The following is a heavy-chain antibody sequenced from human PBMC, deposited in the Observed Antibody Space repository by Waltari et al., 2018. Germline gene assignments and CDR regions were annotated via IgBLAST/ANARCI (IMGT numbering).Heavy chain of an antibody. CDR3: ARDQFRLMAAGYHGMDV. CDR2: IYYSGST. Sequence: QVQLQESGPGLVKPSETLSLTCPVSGGSISSYYWSWCRQPHGKGLEWIGYIYYSGSTNYNPSLKSRVTISVDTSKNQFSLKLSSVTAADTAVYYCARDQFRLMAAGYHGMDVWGQGTTVTVSS. CDR1: GGSISSYY. D-gene: IGHD2-8*01. V-gene: IGHV4-59*01. J-gene: IGHJ6*02.